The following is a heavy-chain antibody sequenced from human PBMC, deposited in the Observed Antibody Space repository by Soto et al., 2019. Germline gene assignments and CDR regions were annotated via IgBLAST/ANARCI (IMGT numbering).Heavy chain of an antibody. Sequence: EVQLLGSGGGLVQPGGSLRLSCAASGFTFNNYAMNWVRQAPGKGLEWVSGISGSGGNTYYADSVKGRFTISRDNSRNTLYLQMISLRAGDTAVYYCAKGDRSYCGADCYSDHWGQGTLVTVSS. CDR1: GFTFNNYA. J-gene: IGHJ5*02. CDR2: ISGSGGNT. CDR3: AKGDRSYCGADCYSDH. D-gene: IGHD2-21*02. V-gene: IGHV3-23*01.